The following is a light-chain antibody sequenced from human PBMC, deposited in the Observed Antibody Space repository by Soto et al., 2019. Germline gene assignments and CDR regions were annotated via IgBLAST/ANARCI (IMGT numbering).Light chain of an antibody. Sequence: EMVVSQSPATLSVSPGQRVTLSCSTSQAGSSKFAWYHQKPGQPPSLLIYDASTRATGTPARFSGSGSGTEFTLAVSSLQSEDYALYFCQQYIRWPLTFGGGTKVEIK. CDR1: QAGSSK. CDR3: QQYIRWPLT. CDR2: DAS. J-gene: IGKJ4*01. V-gene: IGKV3D-15*01.